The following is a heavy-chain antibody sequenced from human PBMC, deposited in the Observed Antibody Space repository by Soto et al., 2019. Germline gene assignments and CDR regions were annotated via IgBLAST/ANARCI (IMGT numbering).Heavy chain of an antibody. CDR3: ARFLGPLEYSSSRVVGNDY. V-gene: IGHV1-69*13. J-gene: IGHJ4*02. CDR2: IIPIFGTA. D-gene: IGHD6-6*01. Sequence: SVKVSCKASGGTFSSYAISWVRQAPGQGLEWMGGIIPIFGTANYAQKFQGRVTITADESTSTAYLQWSSLKASDTAMYYCARFLGPLEYSSSRVVGNDYWGQGTLVTVSS. CDR1: GGTFSSYA.